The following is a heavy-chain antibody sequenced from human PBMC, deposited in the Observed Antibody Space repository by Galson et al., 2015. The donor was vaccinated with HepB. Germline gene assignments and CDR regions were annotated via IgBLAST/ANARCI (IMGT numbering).Heavy chain of an antibody. CDR3: VNLWFGELFDY. Sequence: SLRLSCAASGFTFSSYAMHWVRQAPGKGLEYVSAISSNGGSTYYADSVKGRFTISRDNSKNTLYLQMSSLRAEDTAVYYCVNLWFGELFDYWGQGTLVTVSS. V-gene: IGHV3-64D*06. D-gene: IGHD3-10*01. CDR1: GFTFSSYA. J-gene: IGHJ4*02. CDR2: ISSNGGST.